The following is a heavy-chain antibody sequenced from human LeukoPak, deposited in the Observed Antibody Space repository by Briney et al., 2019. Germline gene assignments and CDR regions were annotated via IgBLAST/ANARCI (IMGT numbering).Heavy chain of an antibody. CDR1: GESFSGYY. CDR3: ARGASCGGDCYWEDYYYGTDV. J-gene: IGHJ6*02. Sequence: SETLSLTCAVYGESFSGYYWSWIRQPPGKGLEWIGEINDSGTTNYNPSLKSRVTISIDSSKNQFSLKLSSVTAADTAVYYCARGASCGGDCYWEDYYYGTDVWGQGTTVTVSS. D-gene: IGHD2-21*02. V-gene: IGHV4-34*01. CDR2: INDSGTT.